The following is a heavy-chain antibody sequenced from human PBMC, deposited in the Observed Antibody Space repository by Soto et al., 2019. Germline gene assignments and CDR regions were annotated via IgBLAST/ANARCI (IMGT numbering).Heavy chain of an antibody. CDR1: GFTFSDHY. CDR3: ARAASSSSPHSYYYGMDV. D-gene: IGHD6-6*01. Sequence: EVQLVESGGGLVQPGGSLRLSCVASGFTFSDHYMDWVRQAPGKGLEWVSRSRNKANDYTTEYAASVKGRFTISRDDSKNSLDLQMNSLKTEDTAVYYCARAASSSSPHSYYYGMDVWRQGTTVTVSS. CDR2: SRNKANDYTT. V-gene: IGHV3-72*01. J-gene: IGHJ6*02.